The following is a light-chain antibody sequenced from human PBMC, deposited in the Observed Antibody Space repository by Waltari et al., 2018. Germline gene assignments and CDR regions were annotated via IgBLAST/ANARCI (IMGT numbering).Light chain of an antibody. J-gene: IGKJ4*01. Sequence: EIVMTQSPATLSVSPGERATLSCRATQRVRSTLAWYQQRRGQAPRLLIYGASTRATGIPARFSGSGSGTDFTLTITNLQSEDFAVYYCQQYNNWPLTFGGGTKVEIK. CDR1: QRVRST. V-gene: IGKV3-15*01. CDR3: QQYNNWPLT. CDR2: GAS.